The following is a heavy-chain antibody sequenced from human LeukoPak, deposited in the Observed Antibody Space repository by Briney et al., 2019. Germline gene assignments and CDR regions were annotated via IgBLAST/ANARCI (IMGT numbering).Heavy chain of an antibody. J-gene: IGHJ5*02. Sequence: GSLRLSCAASGFTLSSYAMNWIRQPPGKGLEWFGEINHSGSTNYNPSLKSRVTISVDPSKNQFSLKLSSVTAADTAVYYCARVNYYGSSAYYWWFDPWGQGTLVTVSS. CDR2: INHSGST. CDR1: GFTLSSYA. CDR3: ARVNYYGSSAYYWWFDP. V-gene: IGHV4-34*01. D-gene: IGHD3-22*01.